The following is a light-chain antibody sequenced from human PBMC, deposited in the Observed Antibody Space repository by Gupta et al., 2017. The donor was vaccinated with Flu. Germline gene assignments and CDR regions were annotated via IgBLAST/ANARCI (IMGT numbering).Light chain of an antibody. CDR1: QRISSY. CDR3: QQRYSTPYT. CDR2: AAS. V-gene: IGKV1-39*01. Sequence: PSSLSASVGDRVTITCRASQRISSYLNWYQQKPGKAPKLLIYAASRLQSGVPSRFSGSGSGTDFTLTISRLQPEDFATYHCQQRYSTPYTFGQGTKLEIK. J-gene: IGKJ2*01.